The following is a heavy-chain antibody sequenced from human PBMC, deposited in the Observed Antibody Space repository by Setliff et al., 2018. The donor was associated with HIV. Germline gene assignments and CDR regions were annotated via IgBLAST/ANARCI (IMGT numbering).Heavy chain of an antibody. Sequence: SETLSLTCTVSGVSTSSSHYYWGWSRQPPGKGLEWIGSKYYSGSTYYNPSLKSRVTISVDPSQNQSSLRLISVTAADAAVYYCARQEGNFWSGYPKWFDPWGQGTLVTVSS. CDR1: GVSTSSSHYY. D-gene: IGHD3-3*01. CDR3: ARQEGNFWSGYPKWFDP. J-gene: IGHJ5*02. V-gene: IGHV4-39*01. CDR2: KYYSGST.